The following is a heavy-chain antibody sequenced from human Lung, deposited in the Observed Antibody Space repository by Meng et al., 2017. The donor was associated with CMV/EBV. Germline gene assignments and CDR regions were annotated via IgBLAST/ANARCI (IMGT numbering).Heavy chain of an antibody. CDR1: FIFSYYA. Sequence: FIFSYYAMTWVRQAPGRGLEWLAVISYDGNNYYYADSGKGRFTISRDNSKNTVFLQMNSLRGEDTAVYYCSRGGPGMRFVEWFSFDFWGQGALVTVSS. J-gene: IGHJ4*02. CDR3: SRGGPGMRFVEWFSFDF. CDR2: ISYDGNNY. V-gene: IGHV3-30-3*01. D-gene: IGHD3-3*01.